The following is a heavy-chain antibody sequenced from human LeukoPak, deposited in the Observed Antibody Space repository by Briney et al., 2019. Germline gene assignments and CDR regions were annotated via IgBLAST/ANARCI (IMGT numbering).Heavy chain of an antibody. Sequence: PSETLSLTCTVSGASISSYYWSWIRQPPGKGLEWIGYIYYSGSTRYNPSLKSRGTISVDTSKNQFSLKLSSVTAADTAVYYCARVGILRFPSNWFDPWGQGTLVTVSS. J-gene: IGHJ5*02. CDR1: GASISSYY. CDR3: ARVGILRFPSNWFDP. D-gene: IGHD3-3*01. CDR2: IYYSGST. V-gene: IGHV4-59*01.